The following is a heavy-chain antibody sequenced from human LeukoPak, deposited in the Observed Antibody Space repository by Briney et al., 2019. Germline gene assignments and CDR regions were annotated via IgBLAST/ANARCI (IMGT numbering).Heavy chain of an antibody. D-gene: IGHD3-10*01. Sequence: GGSLRLSCAASGFTVSRNYMSWVRQAPGKGLEWVSVISGSGGSTYYADSVEGRFTISRDNSKNTLYLQMNSLRAEDTAVYYCAKLRDYYGPGSSSFDYWGQGTLVTVSS. CDR2: ISGSGGST. CDR3: AKLRDYYGPGSSSFDY. J-gene: IGHJ4*02. CDR1: GFTVSRNY. V-gene: IGHV3-23*01.